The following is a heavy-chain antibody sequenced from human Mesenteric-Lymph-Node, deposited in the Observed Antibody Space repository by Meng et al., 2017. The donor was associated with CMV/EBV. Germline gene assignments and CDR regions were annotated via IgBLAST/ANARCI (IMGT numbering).Heavy chain of an antibody. Sequence: GESLKISCAASGFTFSSHWIHWVRQVPGKGLVWVSGINFDGTSTFYADSVKGRFTISRDNAKNTLYLQMNSLRAEDTAVYYCARRGGDCSSTSCSYYYGMDVWGQGTTVTVSS. J-gene: IGHJ6*02. CDR1: GFTFSSHW. D-gene: IGHD2-2*01. CDR3: ARRGGDCSSTSCSYYYGMDV. CDR2: INFDGTST. V-gene: IGHV3-74*01.